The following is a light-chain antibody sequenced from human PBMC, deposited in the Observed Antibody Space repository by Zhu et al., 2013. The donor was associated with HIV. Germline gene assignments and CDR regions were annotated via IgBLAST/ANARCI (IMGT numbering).Light chain of an antibody. CDR2: DAS. CDR3: QQFNSYPHN. Sequence: DIQMTQFPSTLSASVGDRVTITCRASQSISSWLAWYQQAPGKPPKILIYDASTLETGVASQFSGSGSGTHFTLTISSLQPEDFATYYCQQFNSYPHNFGQGTMLEIK. J-gene: IGKJ2*01. CDR1: QSISSW. V-gene: IGKV1-5*01.